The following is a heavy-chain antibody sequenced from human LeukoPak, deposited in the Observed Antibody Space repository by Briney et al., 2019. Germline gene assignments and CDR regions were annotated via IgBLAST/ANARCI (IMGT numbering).Heavy chain of an antibody. CDR2: ISGSGGST. D-gene: IGHD5-18*01. J-gene: IGHJ6*04. CDR1: GFTFSSYA. V-gene: IGHV3-23*01. Sequence: GGSLRLSWAASGFTFSSYAMSWVRQAPGKGLEWVSAISGSGGSTYYADSVKGRFTISRDNSKNTLYLQMNSLRAEDTAVYYCAKTITAMVKCYYGMDVWGKGTTVTVSS. CDR3: AKTITAMVKCYYGMDV.